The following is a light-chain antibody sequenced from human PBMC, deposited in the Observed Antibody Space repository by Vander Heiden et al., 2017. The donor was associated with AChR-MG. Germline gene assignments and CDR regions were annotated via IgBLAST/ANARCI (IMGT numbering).Light chain of an antibody. V-gene: IGLV2-23*02. CDR2: EVS. J-gene: IGLJ2*01. Sequence: QSALTQPASVSGSPGQSITISCTGTSSDVGSYNLVSWYRQHPGKAPKLMIYEVSKRPSGVSNRFSGSKSGNTASLTISGLQADDEADYYCCSYAGSSTYVVFGGGTKL. CDR1: SSDVGSYNL. CDR3: CSYAGSSTYVV.